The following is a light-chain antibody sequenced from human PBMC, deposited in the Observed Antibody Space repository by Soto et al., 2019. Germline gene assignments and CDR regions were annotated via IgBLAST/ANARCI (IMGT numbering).Light chain of an antibody. CDR2: VNS. J-gene: IGLJ2*01. V-gene: IGLV1-40*01. Sequence: SVLTQPPSVSGAPGQRVTISCTGSSSNIGAGYDVHWYQQLPGAAPKLLIYVNSNRPSGVPDRFSGSKSGSSASLAITGLQADDEADYYCQSFDSSLSVVVFGGGTKVTVL. CDR1: SSNIGAGYD. CDR3: QSFDSSLSVVV.